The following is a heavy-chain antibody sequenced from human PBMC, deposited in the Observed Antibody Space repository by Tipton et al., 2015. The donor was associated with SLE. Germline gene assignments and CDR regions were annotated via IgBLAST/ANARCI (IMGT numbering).Heavy chain of an antibody. V-gene: IGHV4-34*01. Sequence: TLSLTCAVYGGSFSGYYWSWIRQPPGKGLEWIGEINHSGSTNYNPSLKSRVTISVDTSKNQFSLKLSSVTAADTAVYYCARAGIAAATLSLVKFDYWGQGTLVTVSS. J-gene: IGHJ4*02. D-gene: IGHD6-13*01. CDR1: GGSFSGYY. CDR3: ARAGIAAATLSLVKFDY. CDR2: INHSGST.